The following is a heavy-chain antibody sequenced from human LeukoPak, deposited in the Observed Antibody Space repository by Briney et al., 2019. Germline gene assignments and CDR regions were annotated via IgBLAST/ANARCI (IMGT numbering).Heavy chain of an antibody. Sequence: PGGSLRLSCAGSGFTFSSYAMHWARQAPGKGLEYVSGISSNGGSTYHANSVKGRFTISRDNSKNTLYLQMGSLRAEDMAVYYCAREYCTNGVCYKRFDYWGQGTLVTVSS. CDR3: AREYCTNGVCYKRFDY. CDR1: GFTFSSYA. J-gene: IGHJ4*02. CDR2: ISSNGGST. D-gene: IGHD2-8*01. V-gene: IGHV3-64*01.